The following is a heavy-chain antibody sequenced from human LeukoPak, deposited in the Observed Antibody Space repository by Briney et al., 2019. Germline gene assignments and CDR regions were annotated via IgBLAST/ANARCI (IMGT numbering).Heavy chain of an antibody. Sequence: SETLSLTCTVSGGSISSYYWSWIRQPPGKGLEWIGYIYYSGSTNYNPSLKSRVTISVDTSKNQFSLKLSSVTAADTAVYYCARVKAAAGPYSMDVWGQGTTVTVSS. D-gene: IGHD6-13*01. V-gene: IGHV4-59*01. CDR2: IYYSGST. CDR1: GGSISSYY. J-gene: IGHJ6*02. CDR3: ARVKAAAGPYSMDV.